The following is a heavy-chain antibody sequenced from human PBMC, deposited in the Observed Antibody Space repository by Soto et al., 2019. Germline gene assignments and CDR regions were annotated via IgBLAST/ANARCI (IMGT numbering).Heavy chain of an antibody. V-gene: IGHV6-1*01. J-gene: IGHJ6*02. CDR2: TYYRSKWYN. CDR3: ARGGYDILTGYSGYYYYGMDV. Sequence: PSQTLSLTCVISGDSVSSNSAAWNWIRQSPSRGLEWLGRTYYRSKWYNDYAVSVKSRITINPDTSKNQFSLQLNSVTPEDTAVYYCARGGYDILTGYSGYYYYGMDVWGQGTTVTVSS. D-gene: IGHD3-9*01. CDR1: GDSVSSNSAA.